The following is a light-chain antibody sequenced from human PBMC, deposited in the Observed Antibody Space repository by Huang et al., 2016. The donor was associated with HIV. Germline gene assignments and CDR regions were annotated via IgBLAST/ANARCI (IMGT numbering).Light chain of an antibody. Sequence: DIQMTQSPSSLSASVGDRVTITCRASQGIGNSLAWYQQKPETPPRLLLYATSRLESSVPSRISGSGSGTHYTLTSTTLQPEDIASYYCQQYQSIPWTFGQGTKVEIK. CDR2: ATS. CDR1: QGIGNS. V-gene: IGKV1-NL1*01. J-gene: IGKJ1*01. CDR3: QQYQSIPWT.